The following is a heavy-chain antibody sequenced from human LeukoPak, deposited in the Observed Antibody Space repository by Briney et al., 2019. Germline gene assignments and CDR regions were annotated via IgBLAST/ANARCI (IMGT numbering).Heavy chain of an antibody. J-gene: IGHJ6*03. CDR1: GYTFTSYS. V-gene: IGHV1-18*01. D-gene: IGHD3-10*01. CDR3: ARDGRRELAFYYYYYMDV. CDR2: ISAYNGNT. Sequence: ASVKVSCKASGYTFTSYSISWVRQAPGQGLEWMGWISAYNGNTNYAQKLQGRVTMTTDTSTSTAYMELRSLRSDDTAVYYCARDGRRELAFYYYYYMDVWGKGTTVTVSS.